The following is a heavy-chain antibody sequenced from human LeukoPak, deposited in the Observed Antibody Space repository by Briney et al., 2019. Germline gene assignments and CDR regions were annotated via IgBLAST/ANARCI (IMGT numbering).Heavy chain of an antibody. J-gene: IGHJ6*03. Sequence: SETLSLICAVSGYSISSRNWWGWIRQPPGKGLEWIGSIYYSGSTYYNPSLKSRVTISVDTSKNQFSLKLSSVTAADTAVYYCARGGPYDFWSGYQYYYYYYYMDVWGKGTTVTVSS. CDR2: IYYSGST. V-gene: IGHV4-38-2*01. CDR3: ARGGPYDFWSGYQYYYYYYYMDV. CDR1: GYSISSRNW. D-gene: IGHD3-3*01.